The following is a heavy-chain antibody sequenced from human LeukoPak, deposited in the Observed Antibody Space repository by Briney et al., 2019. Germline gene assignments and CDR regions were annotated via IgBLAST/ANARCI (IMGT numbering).Heavy chain of an antibody. J-gene: IGHJ4*02. V-gene: IGHV3-7*03. CDR2: IKQDGSEK. D-gene: IGHD3-10*01. CDR3: ARDLWYGSGSYFDY. Sequence: GGSLRLSCAASGFTFSSYWMSWVRQAPGKGLEWVGNIKQDGSEKYYVDSVKGRFTISRDNAKNSLYLQMNSLRAEDTAVYYCARDLWYGSGSYFDYWGQGTLVTVSS. CDR1: GFTFSSYW.